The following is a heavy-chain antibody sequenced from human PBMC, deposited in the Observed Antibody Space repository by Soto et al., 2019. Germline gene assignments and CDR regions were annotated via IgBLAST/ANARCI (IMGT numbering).Heavy chain of an antibody. J-gene: IGHJ6*02. Sequence: ASVKGSCKASGYTFTSYYMHCGRHAPGQGLEVMGIIKHSGGSTSYAQKVQGRVQMTRETSTRTVYMELSRVRSEATAVYYCARDRAGYSYGYMDYYYGMDVWGQGNTVPVSS. V-gene: IGHV1-46*01. CDR2: IKHSGGST. D-gene: IGHD5-18*01. CDR1: GYTFTSYY. CDR3: ARDRAGYSYGYMDYYYGMDV.